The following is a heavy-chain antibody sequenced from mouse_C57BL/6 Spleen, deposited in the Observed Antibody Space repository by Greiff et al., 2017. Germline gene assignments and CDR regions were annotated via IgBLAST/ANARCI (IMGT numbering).Heavy chain of an antibody. CDR2: INYDGSST. D-gene: IGHD2-3*01. V-gene: IGHV5-16*01. CDR1: GFTFSDYY. CDR3: AREMGYYAMDY. J-gene: IGHJ4*01. Sequence: DVQLVESEGGLVQPGSSMKLSCTASGFTFSDYYMAWVRQVPEKGLEWVANINYDGSSTYYLDSLKSRFIISRDNAKNILYLQMSSLKSEDTATYYCAREMGYYAMDYWGQGTAVTVSS.